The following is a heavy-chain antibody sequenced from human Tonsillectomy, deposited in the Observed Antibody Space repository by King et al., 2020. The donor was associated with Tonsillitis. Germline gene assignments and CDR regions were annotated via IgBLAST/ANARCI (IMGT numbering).Heavy chain of an antibody. D-gene: IGHD6-6*01. CDR3: ASGIPSSDLGAFDI. Sequence: VQLVESGGGLVQPGGSLRLSCAASGFTFSSYWMSWVRQAPGKGLEWGANIKQDGSEKYYVDSVKGRFTISRDNAKNSLYLQMNSLRAEDTAVYYCASGIPSSDLGAFDIWGQGTMVTVSS. V-gene: IGHV3-7*01. CDR1: GFTFSSYW. CDR2: IKQDGSEK. J-gene: IGHJ3*02.